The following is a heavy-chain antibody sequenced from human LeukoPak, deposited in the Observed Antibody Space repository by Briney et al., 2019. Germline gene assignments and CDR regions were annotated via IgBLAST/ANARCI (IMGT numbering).Heavy chain of an antibody. D-gene: IGHD3-22*01. J-gene: IGHJ4*02. CDR3: AKDGEDTYYYDSSGYQTFDY. CDR1: GFTFSSYA. V-gene: IGHV3-23*01. Sequence: GGSLRLSCAASGFTFSSYARSWVRQAPGKGLEWVSAISGSGGSTYYADSVKGRFTISRDNSKNTLYLQMNSLRAEDTAVYYCAKDGEDTYYYDSSGYQTFDYWGQGTLVTVSS. CDR2: ISGSGGST.